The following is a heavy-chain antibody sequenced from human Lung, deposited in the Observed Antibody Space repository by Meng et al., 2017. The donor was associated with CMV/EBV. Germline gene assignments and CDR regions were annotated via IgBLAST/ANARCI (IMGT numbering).Heavy chain of an antibody. Sequence: SCVGSGFTYENYAMHWVRQAPGKGLEWVSGITWNSGNIDYADSVKGRFTVSRDNAKNSVYLQMNSLRPEDTAFYYCARDFGEYYLPSKSMDVWGQGTTVTVSS. J-gene: IGHJ6*02. D-gene: IGHD3-10*01. V-gene: IGHV3-9*01. CDR3: ARDFGEYYLPSKSMDV. CDR1: GFTYENYA. CDR2: ITWNSGNI.